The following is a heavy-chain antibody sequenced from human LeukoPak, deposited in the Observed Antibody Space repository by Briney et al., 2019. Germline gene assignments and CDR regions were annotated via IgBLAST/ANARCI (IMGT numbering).Heavy chain of an antibody. J-gene: IGHJ4*02. D-gene: IGHD5-18*01. CDR3: AKDSPQYSCGPAHHFDY. CDR2: ISGSGGST. V-gene: IGHV3-23*01. Sequence: PGGSLRLSCAASGFTFSSYAMSWVRQAPGKGLEWVSAISGSGGSTYYADSVKGRFTISRDNSKNTLYLQMNSLRAEDTAVYYCAKDSPQYSCGPAHHFDYWGQGTLVTVSS. CDR1: GFTFSSYA.